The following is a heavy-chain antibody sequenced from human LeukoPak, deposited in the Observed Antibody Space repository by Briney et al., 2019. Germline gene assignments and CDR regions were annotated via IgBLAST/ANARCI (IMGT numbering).Heavy chain of an antibody. CDR3: ASSGSYRFDY. Sequence: RTGGSLRLSCAAPGFTFSSYSMNWVRQAPGKGLEWVSHITASGTAMFYADSVKGRFTISRDNAKNSLYLQMNSLRDEETAVYYCASSGSYRFDYWGQGTLVTVSS. D-gene: IGHD1-26*01. J-gene: IGHJ4*02. CDR2: ITASGTAM. V-gene: IGHV3-48*02. CDR1: GFTFSSYS.